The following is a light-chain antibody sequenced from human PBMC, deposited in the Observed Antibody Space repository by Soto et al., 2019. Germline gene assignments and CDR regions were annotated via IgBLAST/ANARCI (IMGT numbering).Light chain of an antibody. CDR2: DVN. CDR1: SSDVGGYHY. V-gene: IGLV2-11*01. CDR3: CSYAGSYTLV. Sequence: QSALTQPRSVSGSPEQSVTLSCTGTSSDVGGYHYVSWYQHHPGKAPKIIIYDVNKRPSGVPDRFSGSKSGNTASLTISGLQTEDEADYYCCSYAGSYTLVFGGGTKLTVL. J-gene: IGLJ2*01.